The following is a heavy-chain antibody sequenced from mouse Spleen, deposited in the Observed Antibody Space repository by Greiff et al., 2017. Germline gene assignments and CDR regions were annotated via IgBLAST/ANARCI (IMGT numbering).Heavy chain of an antibody. V-gene: IGHV5-9-4*01. Sequence: EVNVVESGGGLVKPGGSLKLSCAASGFTFSSYAMSWVRQSPEKRLEWVAEISSGGSYTYYPDTVTGRFTISRDNAKNTLYLEMSSLRSEDTAMYYCARASNSAYWGQGTLVTVSA. J-gene: IGHJ3*01. CDR3: ARASNSAY. CDR1: GFTFSSYA. CDR2: ISSGGSYT.